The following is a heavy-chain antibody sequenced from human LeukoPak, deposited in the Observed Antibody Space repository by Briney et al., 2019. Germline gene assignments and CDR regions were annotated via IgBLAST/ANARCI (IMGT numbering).Heavy chain of an antibody. Sequence: GGSLRFSCAASGFTFSDYSMNWVRQAPGKGLEWVSSISSSSAYIYYADSVKGRFTVSRDNAENSLSLQMDSLRAEDSAIYHCARGPRNSSSYQYFQHWGQGTLVTVSA. V-gene: IGHV3-21*01. CDR3: ARGPRNSSSYQYFQH. CDR2: ISSSSAYI. D-gene: IGHD6-13*01. CDR1: GFTFSDYS. J-gene: IGHJ1*01.